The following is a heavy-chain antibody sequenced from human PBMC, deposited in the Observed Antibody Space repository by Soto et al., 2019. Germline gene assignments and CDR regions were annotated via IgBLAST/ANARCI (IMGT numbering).Heavy chain of an antibody. D-gene: IGHD3-16*02. CDR2: ISAYNGNT. V-gene: IGHV1-18*04. CDR3: ARGPYDYVWGCYRPGFDP. J-gene: IGHJ5*02. CDR1: GYTFTSYG. Sequence: QVQLVQSGAEVKKPGASVKVSCKASGYTFTSYGISWVRQAPGQGLEWMGWISAYNGNTNYAQKLQGRVTMTTDTFLSIADMGLRSLRSDDTAVYYCARGPYDYVWGCYRPGFDPWGQGTLVTVSS.